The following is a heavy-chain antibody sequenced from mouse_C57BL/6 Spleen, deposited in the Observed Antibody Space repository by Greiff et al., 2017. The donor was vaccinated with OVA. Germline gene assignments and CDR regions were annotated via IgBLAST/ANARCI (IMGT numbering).Heavy chain of an antibody. Sequence: VQLQQPGAELVMPGASVKLSCKASGYTFTSYWMHWVKQRPGQGLEWIGELDPSDSYTNYNQKFKGKSTLTVDKSSSTAYMQLSSLTSEDSAGYYCARGTTVVATDFDVWGTGTTVTVSS. D-gene: IGHD1-1*01. V-gene: IGHV1-69*01. CDR3: ARGTTVVATDFDV. J-gene: IGHJ1*03. CDR1: GYTFTSYW. CDR2: LDPSDSYT.